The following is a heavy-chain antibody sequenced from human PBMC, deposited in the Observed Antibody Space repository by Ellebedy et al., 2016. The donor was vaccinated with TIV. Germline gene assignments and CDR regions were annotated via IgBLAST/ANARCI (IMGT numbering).Heavy chain of an antibody. J-gene: IGHJ4*02. D-gene: IGHD3-3*01. CDR1: GFTFSDYY. CDR3: ARACFGGACYFEH. CDR2: ISPDNIIT. V-gene: IGHV3-11*06. Sequence: GESLKISCASSGFTFSDYYMGWVRQAPGKGLEWVSYISPDNIITNYGDSVKGRFTISRGNARTSLFLQMNSLRADDTAVYYCARACFGGACYFEHWGQGTQVTVSS.